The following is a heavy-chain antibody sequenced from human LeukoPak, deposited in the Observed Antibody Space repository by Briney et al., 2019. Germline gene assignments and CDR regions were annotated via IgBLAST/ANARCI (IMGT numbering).Heavy chain of an antibody. Sequence: PETLSLTCTVSGGSISNYYWSWIRQPPGKGLEWIGYIYYSGSTKYNPSLKSRVTISVDTSKNQFSLKLSSLSAADTAVYYCARYRLPDHWGQGTLVTVSS. D-gene: IGHD2-2*01. CDR1: GGSISNYY. CDR3: ARYRLPDH. J-gene: IGHJ4*02. CDR2: IYYSGST. V-gene: IGHV4-59*01.